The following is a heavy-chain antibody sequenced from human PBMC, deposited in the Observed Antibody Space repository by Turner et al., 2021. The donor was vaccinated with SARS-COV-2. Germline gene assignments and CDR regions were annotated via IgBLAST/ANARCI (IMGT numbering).Heavy chain of an antibody. CDR2: INHSGST. V-gene: IGHV4-34*01. CDR1: GGSFSCYY. D-gene: IGHD6-19*01. CDR3: ARGYYNAAYSSGWYVYNAEYCQN. J-gene: IGHJ1*01. Sequence: QVQLPQWGAVLLKPSETLSLTCAVYGGSFSCYYWRWIRQPPGKGLEWIGEINHSGSTNDNPSLKSRVTRAVDTSKNQFSLKLSSVTAADTAVYYCARGYYNAAYSSGWYVYNAEYCQNWGQGTLVTVSS.